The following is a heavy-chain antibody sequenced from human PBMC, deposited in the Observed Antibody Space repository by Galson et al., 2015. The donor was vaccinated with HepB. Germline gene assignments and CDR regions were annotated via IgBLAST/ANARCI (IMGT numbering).Heavy chain of an antibody. J-gene: IGHJ4*02. CDR2: IWYDGSNK. D-gene: IGHD6-19*01. CDR3: ARSRVAVAGTRWDFDY. CDR1: GFTFSSYG. V-gene: IGHV3-33*08. Sequence: SLRLSCAASGFTFSSYGMHWVRQAPGKGLEWVAVIWYDGSNKYYADSVKGRFTISRDNSKNTLYLQMNSLRAEDTAVYYCARSRVAVAGTRWDFDYWGQGTLVTVSS.